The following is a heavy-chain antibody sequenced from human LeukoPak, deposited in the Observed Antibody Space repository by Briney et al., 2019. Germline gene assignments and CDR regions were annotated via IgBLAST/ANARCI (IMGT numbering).Heavy chain of an antibody. J-gene: IGHJ4*02. Sequence: ASLRLSCAASGFTFSNYAMSWVRQAPGKGLEWVSAITGSGGNTYYADSVKGRFTISRDNSKNTLYLQMNSLRDEDTAVYYCAKWGDFDVLTGYYVPDFWGQGTLVTVSS. D-gene: IGHD3-9*01. CDR1: GFTFSNYA. CDR2: ITGSGGNT. V-gene: IGHV3-23*01. CDR3: AKWGDFDVLTGYYVPDF.